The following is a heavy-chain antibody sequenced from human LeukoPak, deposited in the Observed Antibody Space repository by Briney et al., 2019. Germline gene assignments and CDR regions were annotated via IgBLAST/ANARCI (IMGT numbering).Heavy chain of an antibody. CDR1: GFTFSNAW. CDR2: IKTKTDGGTT. J-gene: IGHJ4*02. D-gene: IGHD5-12*01. CDR3: STTTLVATIDY. V-gene: IGHV3-15*01. Sequence: GGSLRLSWAASGFTFSNAWMSWVRQAPGKGLEWVGRIKTKTDGGTTDYAAPVKGRFTISRDDSKNTLYLQMDSLKTEDTAVYYCSTTTLVATIDYWGQGTLVTVSS.